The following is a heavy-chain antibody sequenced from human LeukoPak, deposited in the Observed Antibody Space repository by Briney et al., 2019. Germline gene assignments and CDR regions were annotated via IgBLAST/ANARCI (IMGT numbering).Heavy chain of an antibody. Sequence: PSETLSLTCTVSGGSISSYYWSWIRQPPGKGLEWIGYIYYSGSTNYNPSLKSRVTISVDTSKNQFSLKLSTVTAADTAVYYWAREVVVPRDEYYFDYWGQGTLVTVSS. CDR1: GGSISSYY. D-gene: IGHD2-2*01. CDR3: AREVVVPRDEYYFDY. CDR2: IYYSGST. V-gene: IGHV4-59*01. J-gene: IGHJ4*02.